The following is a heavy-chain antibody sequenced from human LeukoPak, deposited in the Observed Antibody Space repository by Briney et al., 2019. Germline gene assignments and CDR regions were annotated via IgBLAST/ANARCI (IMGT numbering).Heavy chain of an antibody. CDR3: AVTYYDILAGYFGFDY. D-gene: IGHD3-9*01. V-gene: IGHV4-34*01. Sequence: HPSETLSLTCAVYGGSFSGYYWRWLRQPPGKGLEWLGEINHSGSTNYNPSLKSRVTISVDTSKNQFSLMLSSVTAADTAVYYCAVTYYDILAGYFGFDYWGQGTLVTVSS. CDR1: GGSFSGYY. CDR2: INHSGST. J-gene: IGHJ4*02.